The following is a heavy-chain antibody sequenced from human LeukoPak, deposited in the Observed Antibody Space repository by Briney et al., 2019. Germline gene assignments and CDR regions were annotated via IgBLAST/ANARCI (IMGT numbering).Heavy chain of an antibody. V-gene: IGHV1-18*01. Sequence: ASVKVSCKASGYTFTSYGISWVRQAPGQGLEWMGWISAYNGNTNYAQKLQGRVTMTTDTSTSTAYMELRSLRSDDTAVYYCARAGYGFLVAHWAFDYWGRGTLVTVSS. D-gene: IGHD3-3*01. J-gene: IGHJ4*02. CDR3: ARAGYGFLVAHWAFDY. CDR2: ISAYNGNT. CDR1: GYTFTSYG.